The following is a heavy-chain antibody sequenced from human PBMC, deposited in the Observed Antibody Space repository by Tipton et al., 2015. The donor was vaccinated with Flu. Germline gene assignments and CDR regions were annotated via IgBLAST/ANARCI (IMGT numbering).Heavy chain of an antibody. V-gene: IGHV3-66*01. J-gene: IGHJ4*02. D-gene: IGHD3-16*02. Sequence: SLRLSCAVSGFTVSNKYMSWDRQAPGKGLECVSLVYSDGSTKYADSVKGRFTISRDSSKNTVYLQMISLRVDDTAVYYCAPGNYPEGFDYWGQGTLVTVSS. CDR2: VYSDGST. CDR3: APGNYPEGFDY. CDR1: GFTVSNKY.